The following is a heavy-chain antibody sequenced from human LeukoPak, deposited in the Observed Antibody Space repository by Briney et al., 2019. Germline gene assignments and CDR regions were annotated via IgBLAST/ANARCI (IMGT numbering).Heavy chain of an antibody. Sequence: ASVKVSCKASGYTFTSYDINWVRQATGQGLEWMGWMNPNSGNTGYAQKFQGRVTMTRNTSISTAYMELISLRSEDMAVYYCARGLFWFGDLKTHWFDPWGQGTQVTVSS. J-gene: IGHJ5*02. D-gene: IGHD3-10*01. CDR2: MNPNSGNT. CDR1: GYTFTSYD. V-gene: IGHV1-8*01. CDR3: ARGLFWFGDLKTHWFDP.